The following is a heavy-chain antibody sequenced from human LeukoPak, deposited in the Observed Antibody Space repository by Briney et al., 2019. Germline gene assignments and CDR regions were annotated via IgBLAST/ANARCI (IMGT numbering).Heavy chain of an antibody. J-gene: IGHJ5*02. V-gene: IGHV3-66*01. CDR3: ARGRYSYGFVYNWFDP. CDR1: GFTVSTNY. D-gene: IGHD5-18*01. Sequence: GGSLRLSCAASGFTVSTNYMSWVRQAPGEGLEWVSLIYSDGNTYYADSVTGRFNISRDNAKNSLYLQMNSLRAEDTAVYYCARGRYSYGFVYNWFDPWGQGTLVTVSS. CDR2: IYSDGNT.